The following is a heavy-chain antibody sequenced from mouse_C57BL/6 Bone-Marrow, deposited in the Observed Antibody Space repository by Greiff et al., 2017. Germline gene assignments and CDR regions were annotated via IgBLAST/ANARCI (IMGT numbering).Heavy chain of an antibody. V-gene: IGHV1-15*01. Sequence: QVQLQQSGAELVRPGASVTLSCKASGYTFTDYEMHWVKQTPVHGLEWIGAIDPETGGTAYNQKFKGKAILAAAKSSSTAYMELRSLTSEDSAVYYCTNYDYDEGYWGQGTLVTVSA. CDR1: GYTFTDYE. CDR2: IDPETGGT. D-gene: IGHD2-4*01. J-gene: IGHJ3*01. CDR3: TNYDYDEGY.